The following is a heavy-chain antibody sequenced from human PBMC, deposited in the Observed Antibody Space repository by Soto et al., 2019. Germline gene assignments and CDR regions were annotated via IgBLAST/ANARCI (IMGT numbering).Heavy chain of an antibody. CDR3: GGGGGGVVTATTFDY. D-gene: IGHD2-21*02. V-gene: IGHV1-69*12. J-gene: IGHJ4*02. Sequence: QVQLVQSGAEVKKPGSSVKVSCKASGGTFSSYAISWVRQAPGQGLEWMGGIIPIFGTANYAQKFQGRVTSTADESTSTASRGRRSRRSEDRAVYCCGGGGGGVVTATTFDYWGQGTLVTVSS. CDR1: GGTFSSYA. CDR2: IIPIFGTA.